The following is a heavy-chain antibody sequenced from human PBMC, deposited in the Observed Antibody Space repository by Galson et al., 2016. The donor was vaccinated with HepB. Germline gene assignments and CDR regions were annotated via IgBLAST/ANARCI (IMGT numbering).Heavy chain of an antibody. V-gene: IGHV3-53*01. Sequence: SLRLSCAASEFTVSNNYMSWVRQAPGKGLEWVSLIYSGGNTRYADSVKGRFTISRDNSKNTVYLQMNSLRAEDTAVYYCSTLNPAPPYFDYWGQGTLVTVSS. CDR3: STLNPAPPYFDY. CDR2: IYSGGNT. J-gene: IGHJ4*02. CDR1: EFTVSNNY.